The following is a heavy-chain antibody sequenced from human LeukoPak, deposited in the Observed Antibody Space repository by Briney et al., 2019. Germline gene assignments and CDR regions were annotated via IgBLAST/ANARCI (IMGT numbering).Heavy chain of an antibody. D-gene: IGHD5-18*01. V-gene: IGHV3-7*01. CDR1: GFTFSSNW. J-gene: IGHJ3*02. CDR2: IKQDESEK. Sequence: GGTLRLSCTASGFTFSSNWMSWVRKAPGQGLERVANIKQDESEKYYVDSVKGRFTISRDNAKNSLYLQMNSLRAEDTAVYYCARVRGYSYGASDAFDIWGQGTMVTVSS. CDR3: ARVRGYSYGASDAFDI.